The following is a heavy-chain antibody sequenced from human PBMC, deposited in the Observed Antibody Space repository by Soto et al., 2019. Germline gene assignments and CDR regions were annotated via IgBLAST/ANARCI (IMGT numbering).Heavy chain of an antibody. CDR2: TSGYNGNT. J-gene: IGHJ5*02. CDR1: GYTFTSYG. Sequence: ASVKVSCKTSGYTFTSYGVSWVRQAPGQGLEWVGWTSGYNGNTNYAQKFQGRATITTDTSASTAYMELSSLRSEDTAVYYCARDRSVDIVVLANWFDPWGQGTLVTVSS. D-gene: IGHD5-12*01. V-gene: IGHV1-18*04. CDR3: ARDRSVDIVVLANWFDP.